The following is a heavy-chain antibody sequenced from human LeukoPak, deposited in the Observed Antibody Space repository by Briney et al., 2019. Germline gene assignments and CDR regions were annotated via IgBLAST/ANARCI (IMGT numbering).Heavy chain of an antibody. Sequence: SETLSLTCTVSGGSISSYYWSWIRQPPGKGLEWIGYIYYSGSTNYNPSLKSRVTISVDTSKNQFSLKLSSVTAADTAVYYCARVLVVPAAIIWFDPWGQGTLVTVSS. V-gene: IGHV4-59*01. CDR3: ARVLVVPAAIIWFDP. CDR2: IYYSGST. J-gene: IGHJ5*02. D-gene: IGHD2-2*01. CDR1: GGSISSYY.